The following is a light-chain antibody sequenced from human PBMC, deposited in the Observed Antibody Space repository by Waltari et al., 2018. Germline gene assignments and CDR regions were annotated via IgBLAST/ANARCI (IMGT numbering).Light chain of an antibody. V-gene: IGLV2-14*03. J-gene: IGLJ1*01. Sequence: QSALTQPASVSGSPGQSITTSSPGPSSYVGGYSYVSCYQQHPGKAPKLMIYDVSNRPSGVSNRFSGSKSGNTASLTISGLQAEDEADYYCSSYTSSSPPFLFGTRTKVTVL. CDR3: SSYTSSSPPFL. CDR2: DVS. CDR1: SSYVGGYSY.